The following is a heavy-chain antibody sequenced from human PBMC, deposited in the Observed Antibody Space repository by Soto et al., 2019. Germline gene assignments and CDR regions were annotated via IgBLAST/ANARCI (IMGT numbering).Heavy chain of an antibody. J-gene: IGHJ4*02. CDR3: ESFPRDLGTGYYFDY. V-gene: IGHV3-33*01. D-gene: IGHD1-1*01. CDR1: GFPFGNYD. CDR2: IWPDGTNK. Sequence: QVELVESGGGVVQPGRSLRLSCAASGFPFGNYDMHWVRQAPGKGLEWVALIWPDGTNKYYGDSVKGRFAISRDNSKNTLYLQMDSLCGKETAVYYCESFPRDLGTGYYFDYWGQVTLVAVAS.